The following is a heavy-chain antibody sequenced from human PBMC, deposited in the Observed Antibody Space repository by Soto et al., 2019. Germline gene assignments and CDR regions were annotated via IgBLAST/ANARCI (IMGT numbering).Heavy chain of an antibody. CDR2: ISSSSSFI. V-gene: IGHV3-21*01. CDR3: ARDRTTSGYNFAMDV. J-gene: IGHJ6*02. CDR1: GFTLSTYI. D-gene: IGHD3-10*01. Sequence: GGSLRLSCEASGFTLSTYIMNWVRQAPGKGLEWVSSISSSSSFIYHADSMKGRFTTSRDNAKNSLYLQMDNLRADDTAIYFCARDRTTSGYNFAMDVWGQGTTVTVSS.